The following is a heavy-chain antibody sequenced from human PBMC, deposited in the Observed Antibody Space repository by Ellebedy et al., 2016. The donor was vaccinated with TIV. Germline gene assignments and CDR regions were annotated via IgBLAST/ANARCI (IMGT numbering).Heavy chain of an antibody. D-gene: IGHD1-26*01. CDR3: ARHGLYVGLSANWFDP. V-gene: IGHV4-39*01. Sequence: MPSETLSLTCTVSGGSISSSIPYWAWIRQPPGKGLEWIGSAHYTGSAYYNPSLESRAAISIDTSNNQSSLRLTSVTASDTAVYYCARHGLYVGLSANWFDPWGQGTLVTVSS. J-gene: IGHJ5*02. CDR1: GGSISSSIPY. CDR2: AHYTGSA.